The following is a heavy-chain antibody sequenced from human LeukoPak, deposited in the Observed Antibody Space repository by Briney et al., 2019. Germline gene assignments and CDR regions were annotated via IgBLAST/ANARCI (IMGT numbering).Heavy chain of an antibody. Sequence: SETLSLTCAVYGGSFSGYYWSWIRQPPGKGLEWIGEINHSGSTNYNPSLKSRVPISVDTSKNQFSLKLSSVTAADTAVYYCARGLRSSWYFDYWGQGTLVTVSS. CDR3: ARGLRSSWYFDY. J-gene: IGHJ4*02. CDR2: INHSGST. CDR1: GGSFSGYY. V-gene: IGHV4-34*01. D-gene: IGHD6-13*01.